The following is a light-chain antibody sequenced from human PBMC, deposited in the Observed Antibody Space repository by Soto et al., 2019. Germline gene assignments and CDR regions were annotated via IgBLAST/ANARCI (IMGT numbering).Light chain of an antibody. J-gene: IGLJ1*01. V-gene: IGLV1-44*01. CDR2: NNN. CDR1: SSNIGSNT. CDR3: AAWDDSLNGYV. Sequence: QSVLTQPPSASGSPGQGVTISCSGSSSNIGSNTVNWYQQLPGTAPKLLIYNNNHRPSGVPTRFSGSKSGTSASLAISGLQSEDEAAYYCAAWDDSLNGYVFGTGTKLTVL.